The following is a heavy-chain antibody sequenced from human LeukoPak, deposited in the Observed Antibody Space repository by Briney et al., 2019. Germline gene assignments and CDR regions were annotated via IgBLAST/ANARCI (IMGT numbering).Heavy chain of an antibody. J-gene: IGHJ4*02. D-gene: IGHD1-26*01. Sequence: ASVKVSCKASGGTFSSYAISWVRQAPGQGLEWMGGIIPIFGTANYAQKFQGRVTITADESTSTAYMELSSLRSEDTAVYYCARDEGYGSYFYDYWGQGTLVTVSS. CDR2: IIPIFGTA. CDR3: ARDEGYGSYFYDY. CDR1: GGTFSSYA. V-gene: IGHV1-69*13.